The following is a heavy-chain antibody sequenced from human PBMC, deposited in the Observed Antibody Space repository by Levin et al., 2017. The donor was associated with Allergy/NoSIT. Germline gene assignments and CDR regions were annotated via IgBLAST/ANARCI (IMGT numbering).Heavy chain of an antibody. CDR2: INPNSGGT. J-gene: IGHJ4*02. Sequence: GASVKVSCKASGYTFTGYYMHWVRQAPGQGLEWMGWINPNSGGTNYAQKFQGRVTMTRDTSISTAYMELSRLRSDDTAVYYCARDQGLKGEGNLPIVVVPALDYWGQGTLVTVSS. V-gene: IGHV1-2*02. CDR3: ARDQGLKGEGNLPIVVVPALDY. CDR1: GYTFTGYY. D-gene: IGHD2-2*01.